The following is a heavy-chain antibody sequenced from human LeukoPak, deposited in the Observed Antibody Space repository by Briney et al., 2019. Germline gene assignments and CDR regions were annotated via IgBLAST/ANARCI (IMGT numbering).Heavy chain of an antibody. J-gene: IGHJ4*02. CDR2: IYYSGST. CDR1: GGSISSYY. CDR3: ARVPPFVTAIVGPLYY. Sequence: SETLSLTCTVSGGSISSYYWSWIRQPPGKGLEWIGYIYYSGSTNYNPSLKSRVTISVDTSKNQFSLKLSSVTAADTAVYYCARVPPFVTAIVGPLYYWGQGTLVTVSS. V-gene: IGHV4-59*01. D-gene: IGHD5-18*01.